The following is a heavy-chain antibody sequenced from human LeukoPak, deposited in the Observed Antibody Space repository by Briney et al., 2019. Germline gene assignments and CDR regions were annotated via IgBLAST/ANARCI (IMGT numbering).Heavy chain of an antibody. CDR1: GGSISSYY. D-gene: IGHD6-19*01. V-gene: IGHV4-59*01. CDR2: TYYSGSN. CDR3: ARGGPYSSGWYYFDY. Sequence: SETLSLTCIVSGGSISSYYWSWIRQPPGKGLEWIGYTYYSGSNNYNPSLKSRVTMSVDTSKNQFSLKLSSVTAADTAVYYCARGGPYSSGWYYFDYWGQGTLVTVSS. J-gene: IGHJ4*02.